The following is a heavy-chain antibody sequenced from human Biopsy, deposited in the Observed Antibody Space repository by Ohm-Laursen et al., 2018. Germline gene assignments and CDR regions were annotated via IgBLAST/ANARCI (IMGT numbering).Heavy chain of an antibody. V-gene: IGHV4-38-2*02. CDR1: GYSISSDYR. J-gene: IGHJ4*02. Sequence: SDTLSLTCSVSGYSISSDYRWGWIRQAPGKTLEWLGNIFKDGNTHYNPSLRSRLIISIDTSKNQFSLMMTSVSGADTAVYFCVRVGSGWAPFDKWGPGTLVTVSS. CDR2: IFKDGNT. CDR3: VRVGSGWAPFDK. D-gene: IGHD6-19*01.